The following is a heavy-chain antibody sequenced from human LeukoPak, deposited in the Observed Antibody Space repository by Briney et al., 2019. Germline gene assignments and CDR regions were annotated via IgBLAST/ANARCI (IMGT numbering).Heavy chain of an antibody. J-gene: IGHJ4*02. CDR3: ARDPSVDYGVFYFDY. CDR1: GFTFSSFG. D-gene: IGHD4-17*01. CDR2: ISVIGSGI. V-gene: IGHV3-48*02. Sequence: GGSLRLSCAASGFTFSSFGMNWVRQAPGKGLEWISYISVIGSGIYYADSVKGRFTISRDNAKNSLLLQMNSLRDDDTAVYYCARDPSVDYGVFYFDYWGQGTLVTVSS.